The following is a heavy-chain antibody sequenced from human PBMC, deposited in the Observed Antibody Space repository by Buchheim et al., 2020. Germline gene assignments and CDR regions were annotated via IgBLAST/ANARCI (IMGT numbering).Heavy chain of an antibody. V-gene: IGHV3-74*02. CDR1: GFTFSSKV. Sequence: EVQLLESGGGMVQPGGSLRLYCAASGFTFSSKVLSWVRQAPGKGLVWVSRIKNDGSRTDYADSVEGRFPISRDNAKNTLHPEMNSLRAEDTAVYFCAGLHPGVDHWGQGTL. CDR2: IKNDGSRT. D-gene: IGHD3-10*01. J-gene: IGHJ4*02. CDR3: AGLHPGVDH.